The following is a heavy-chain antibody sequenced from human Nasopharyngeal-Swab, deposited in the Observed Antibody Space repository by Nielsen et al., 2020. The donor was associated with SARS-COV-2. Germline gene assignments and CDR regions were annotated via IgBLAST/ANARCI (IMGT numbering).Heavy chain of an antibody. D-gene: IGHD5-18*01. CDR1: GGTFSSYA. J-gene: IGHJ6*02. CDR2: IIPIFGTA. CDR3: ARDLFPPSYGSYYYGMDV. V-gene: IGHV1-69*13. Sequence: SVKVSCKASGGTFSSYAISWVRQAPGQGLEWMGGIIPIFGTANYAQKFQGRVTITADESTSTAYMELSSLRSEDTAVYYCARDLFPPSYGSYYYGMDVWGQGTTVTVSS.